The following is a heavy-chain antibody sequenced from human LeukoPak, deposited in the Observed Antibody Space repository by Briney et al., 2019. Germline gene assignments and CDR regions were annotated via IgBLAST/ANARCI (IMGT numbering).Heavy chain of an antibody. V-gene: IGHV1-2*02. Sequence: GASVKVSCKASGYTFTGYYLHWVRQAPGQGLEWMGWINPNSGGTNYAQKFQGRVTMTRDTSISTAYMELSRLRSDDTAVYYCARTYYYGSGSYYRLGFDPWGQGTLVTVSS. D-gene: IGHD3-10*01. J-gene: IGHJ5*02. CDR2: INPNSGGT. CDR1: GYTFTGYY. CDR3: ARTYYYGSGSYYRLGFDP.